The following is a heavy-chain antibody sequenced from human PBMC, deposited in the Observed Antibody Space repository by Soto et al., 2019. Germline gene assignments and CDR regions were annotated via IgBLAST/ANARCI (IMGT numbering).Heavy chain of an antibody. CDR3: AKSMGPYFDIMYV. V-gene: IGHV3-23*01. Sequence: HPGGSLRLSGAASGFTFSNYAMNWVRQAPGKGLEWVSGISGSGGSAYYADSVKGRFTISRDNSKNTLSLQMNSLRAEDTAVYYCAKSMGPYFDIMYVWGKGTTVTVSS. J-gene: IGHJ6*04. D-gene: IGHD3-9*01. CDR2: ISGSGGSA. CDR1: GFTFSNYA.